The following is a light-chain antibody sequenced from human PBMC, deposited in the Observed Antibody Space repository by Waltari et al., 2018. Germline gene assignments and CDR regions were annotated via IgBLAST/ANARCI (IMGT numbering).Light chain of an antibody. J-gene: IGLJ1*01. CDR3: SSHTATVPHV. V-gene: IGLV2-14*01. CDR1: SNDVGGYGY. CDR2: EVS. Sequence: QSALTQPASVSGSPGQSFPISCTGTSNDVGGYGYVSWYQQYPGKAPKLIIYEVSYRPSGISTRFSGSKSGNTASLTISGLQAEDEADYYCSSHTATVPHVFGTGTRVTVV.